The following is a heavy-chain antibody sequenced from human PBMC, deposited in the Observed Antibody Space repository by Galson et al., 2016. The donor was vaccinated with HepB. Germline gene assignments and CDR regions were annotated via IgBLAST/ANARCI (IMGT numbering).Heavy chain of an antibody. V-gene: IGHV1-18*01. CDR1: GYNFHNYH. J-gene: IGHJ4*02. Sequence: SVKVSCKASGYNFHNYHISWVRQAPGQGLEWMGWISADNGDTKSAQKLQGRVIMTADTYTATAYVELGGLRADDTAVYYCAGGYLGSGRTDYWGQGTLVTVSS. D-gene: IGHD3-10*01. CDR2: ISADNGDT. CDR3: AGGYLGSGRTDY.